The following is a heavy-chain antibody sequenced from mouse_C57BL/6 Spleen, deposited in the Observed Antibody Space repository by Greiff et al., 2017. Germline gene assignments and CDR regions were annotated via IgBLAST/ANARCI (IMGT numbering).Heavy chain of an antibody. Sequence: EVMLVESGGGLVQPGGSMKLSCVASGFTFSNYWMNWVRQSPEKGLEWVAQIRLKSDNYATPYAESVNGRFTISRDDSKSSVYLQMNNLRAEDTGIYYCTEGGYYFDYGGQGTTRTGSS. V-gene: IGHV6-3*01. CDR1: GFTFSNYW. CDR3: TEGGYYFDY. CDR2: IRLKSDNYAT. J-gene: IGHJ2*01.